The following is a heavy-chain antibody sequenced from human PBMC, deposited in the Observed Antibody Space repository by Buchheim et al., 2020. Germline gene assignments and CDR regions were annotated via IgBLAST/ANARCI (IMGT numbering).Heavy chain of an antibody. CDR2: ISGSGGST. V-gene: IGHV3-23*01. CDR3: AKDALAGGGVVVPAAIPFDY. D-gene: IGHD2-2*01. Sequence: EVQLLESGGGLVQPGGSLRLSCAASGFTFSSYAMSWVRPAPGKGLEWVSAISGSGGSTYYADSVKGRFTISRDNSKNTLYLQMNSLRAECTAVYYCAKDALAGGGVVVPAAIPFDYWGQGPL. J-gene: IGHJ4*02. CDR1: GFTFSSYA.